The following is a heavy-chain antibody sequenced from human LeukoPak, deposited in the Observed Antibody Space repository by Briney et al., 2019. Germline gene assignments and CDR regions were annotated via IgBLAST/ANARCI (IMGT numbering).Heavy chain of an antibody. CDR1: GGTFSSYA. CDR3: AREDYYGSGSHPFDY. V-gene: IGHV1-69*05. CDR2: IIPIFGTA. Sequence: SVKVSCKASGGTFSSYAISWVRQAPGQGLAWMGRIIPIFGTANYAQKFQGRVTITTDESTSTAYMELSSLRSEDTAVYYCAREDYYGSGSHPFDYWGQGTLVTVSS. J-gene: IGHJ4*02. D-gene: IGHD3-10*01.